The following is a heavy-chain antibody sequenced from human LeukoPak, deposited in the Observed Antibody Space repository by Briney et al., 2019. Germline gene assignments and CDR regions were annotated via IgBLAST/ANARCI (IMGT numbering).Heavy chain of an antibody. CDR2: ITGTHAT. D-gene: IGHD3/OR15-3a*01. J-gene: IGHJ4*02. Sequence: GGSLKLSCTASGFTFSASPIHWVRQASGKGLEWVGRITGTHATAYAASVKGRFTISRDDSKSIAYLQMDSLKTEDTAVYYCTRGQGLYYWGQGTLVTVSS. CDR1: GFTFSASP. CDR3: TRGQGLYY. V-gene: IGHV3-73*01.